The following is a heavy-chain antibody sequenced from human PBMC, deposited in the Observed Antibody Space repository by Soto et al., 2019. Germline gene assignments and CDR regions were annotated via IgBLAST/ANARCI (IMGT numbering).Heavy chain of an antibody. Sequence: GGSLRLSCAASGFTFSSYAMSWVRQAPGKGLEWVSAISGSGGSTYYADSVNGRFTISRDNDKDSLYLQMKTLRAEDTGVYYCARVRLEYSNKPYFFDNWGRGTQVTV. V-gene: IGHV3-23*01. CDR3: ARVRLEYSNKPYFFDN. CDR2: ISGSGGST. J-gene: IGHJ4*02. CDR1: GFTFSSYA. D-gene: IGHD4-4*01.